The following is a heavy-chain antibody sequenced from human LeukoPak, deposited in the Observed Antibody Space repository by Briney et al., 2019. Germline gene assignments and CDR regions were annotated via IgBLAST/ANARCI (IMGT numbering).Heavy chain of an antibody. D-gene: IGHD1-26*01. J-gene: IGHJ4*02. CDR1: GGSISSHF. V-gene: IGHV4-59*11. CDR2: IHYSGST. Sequence: SETLSLTCTVSGGSISSHFWSWIRQPPGKGLEWIGYIHYSGSTNYNPSLKSRVTISVDTSKNQFSLRLCSVTAADTAVYYCARDGYSGSSLFDYWGQGTLVTVSS. CDR3: ARDGYSGSSLFDY.